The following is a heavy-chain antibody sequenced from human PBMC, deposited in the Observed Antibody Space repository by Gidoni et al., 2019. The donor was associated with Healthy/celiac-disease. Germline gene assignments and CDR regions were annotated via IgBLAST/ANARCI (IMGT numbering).Heavy chain of an antibody. J-gene: IGHJ3*02. Sequence: EVQLVESGGGMVKPGGSLRLSCAASGFTFSSYSRNWVRQAPGKGLEWVSSISSSRRYIYYADSVKGRFTISRDNAKNSLYLQMNSLRAEDTALYYCARDLYYDSSGYYPDAFDIWGQGTMVTVSS. D-gene: IGHD3-22*01. CDR2: ISSSRRYI. CDR1: GFTFSSYS. CDR3: ARDLYYDSSGYYPDAFDI. V-gene: IGHV3-21*01.